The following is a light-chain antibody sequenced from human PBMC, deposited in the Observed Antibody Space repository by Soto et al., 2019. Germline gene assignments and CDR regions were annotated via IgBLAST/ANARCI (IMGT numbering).Light chain of an antibody. CDR2: GAS. CDR1: QSVSSN. CDR3: QQYNNWPPMYT. V-gene: IGKV3-15*01. J-gene: IGKJ2*01. Sequence: EIVMTQSPATLSVSPGERATLSCRASQSVSSNLAWYQQKPGQAPRLLIYGASTRATGIPARFSGSGSGTEFALTISSLQSEDFAVYYSQQYNNWPPMYTFGPGTKLEIK.